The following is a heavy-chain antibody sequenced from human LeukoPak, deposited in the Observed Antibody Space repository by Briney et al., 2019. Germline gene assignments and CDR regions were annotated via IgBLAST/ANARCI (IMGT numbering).Heavy chain of an antibody. J-gene: IGHJ4*02. D-gene: IGHD5-18*01. CDR3: ARHLSGVTGYTYGRGIDY. Sequence: PGGSLRLSCAASGFTFSSHWMSWVRLAPGKGLEWVANIKKDGSEKYYVDSVKGRFTISRDNAKTSLYLHMNSLRAEDTAVYYCARHLSGVTGYTYGRGIDYWGQGTLVTVSS. CDR1: GFTFSSHW. V-gene: IGHV3-7*01. CDR2: IKKDGSEK.